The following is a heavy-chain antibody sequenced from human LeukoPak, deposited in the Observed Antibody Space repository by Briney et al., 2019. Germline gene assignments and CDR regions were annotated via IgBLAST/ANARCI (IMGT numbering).Heavy chain of an antibody. V-gene: IGHV4-59*01. Sequence: SETLSLTCTVSGASISGYYWTWIRQPPGKGLDLVGYIYNSGSPNYNPSLKSRVTMSVDTPKNQFSLKVTSVTPADTAVYYCASGRDQLTSFQYWGQGTLATVSS. D-gene: IGHD4/OR15-4a*01. J-gene: IGHJ1*01. CDR1: GASISGYY. CDR2: IYNSGSP. CDR3: ASGRDQLTSFQY.